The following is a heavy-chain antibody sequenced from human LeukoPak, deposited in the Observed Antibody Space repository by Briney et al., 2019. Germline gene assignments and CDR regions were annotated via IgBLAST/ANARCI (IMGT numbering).Heavy chain of an antibody. V-gene: IGHV1-2*02. D-gene: IGHD6-13*01. Sequence: ASVKVSCKASGYTFTGYYMHWVQQAPGQGLEWMGWIDPNSGGTNYAQKFQGRVTMTRDTSISTAYMELSRLRSDDTAVYYCARVEEQQLDRYLNFDYWGQGTLVTVSS. CDR1: GYTFTGYY. CDR3: ARVEEQQLDRYLNFDY. J-gene: IGHJ4*02. CDR2: IDPNSGGT.